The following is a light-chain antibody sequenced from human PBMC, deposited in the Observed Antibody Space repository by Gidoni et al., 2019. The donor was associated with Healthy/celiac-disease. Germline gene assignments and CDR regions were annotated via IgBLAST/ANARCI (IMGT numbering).Light chain of an antibody. CDR3: QQYGSSLMYT. Sequence: ATLSCRASQSVSSSYLAWYQQKPGQTPRLLLYGASSRATGIPDRFSGSGSGTDFTLTISRLEPEDFAVYYCQQYGSSLMYTFGQGTKLEIK. CDR1: QSVSSSY. CDR2: GAS. J-gene: IGKJ2*01. V-gene: IGKV3-20*01.